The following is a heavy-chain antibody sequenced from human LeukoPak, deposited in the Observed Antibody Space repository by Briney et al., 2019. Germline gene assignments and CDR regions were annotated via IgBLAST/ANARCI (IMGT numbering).Heavy chain of an antibody. CDR3: ARSTVEPGPYHYGMDV. CDR2: IIPIFGTA. J-gene: IGHJ6*02. D-gene: IGHD2-2*01. Sequence: GSSVKVSCKASGGTFSSYAISWVRQAPGQGLEWMGGIIPIFGTANYAQKFQGRVTITADESTSTAYMELSSLRSEDTAVYYCARSTVEPGPYHYGMDVWGQGTTVTVSS. V-gene: IGHV1-69*01. CDR1: GGTFSSYA.